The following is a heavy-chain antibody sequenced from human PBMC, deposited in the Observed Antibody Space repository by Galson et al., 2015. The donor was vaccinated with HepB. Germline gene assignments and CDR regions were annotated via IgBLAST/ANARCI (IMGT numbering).Heavy chain of an antibody. CDR3: ARDRGGYSHNWFDP. CDR1: GGTFSSYA. J-gene: IGHJ5*02. Sequence: SVKVSCKASGGTFSSYAISWVRQAPGQGLEWMGGIIPIFGTANYAQKFQGRVTITADESTSTAYMELSSLRSEDTAVYYCARDRGGYSHNWFDPWGQGTLVTVSS. V-gene: IGHV1-69*13. D-gene: IGHD5-18*01. CDR2: IIPIFGTA.